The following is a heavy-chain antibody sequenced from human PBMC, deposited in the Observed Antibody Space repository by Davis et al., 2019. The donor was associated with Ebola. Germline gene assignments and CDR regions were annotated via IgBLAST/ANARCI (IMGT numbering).Heavy chain of an antibody. CDR3: ARGGYCSSTSCHTQDY. D-gene: IGHD2-2*02. CDR1: GGSISSSNW. CDR2: IYHSGST. Sequence: SETLSLTCTVSGGSISSSNWWSWVRQPPGKGLEWIGEIYHSGSTNYNPSLKSRVTISVDKSKNQFSLKLSSVTAADTAVYYCARGGYCSSTSCHTQDYWGQGTLVTVSS. J-gene: IGHJ4*02. V-gene: IGHV4-4*02.